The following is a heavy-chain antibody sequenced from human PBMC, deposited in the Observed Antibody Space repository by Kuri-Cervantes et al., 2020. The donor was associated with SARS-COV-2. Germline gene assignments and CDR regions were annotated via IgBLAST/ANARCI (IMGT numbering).Heavy chain of an antibody. CDR1: GYIFIEYY. V-gene: IGHV1-2*02. J-gene: IGHJ6*03. CDR3: ARGPEQWLATGGAKYYYYYYYMDV. CDR2: INPKTAGT. D-gene: IGHD6-19*01. Sequence: ASVKVSCKASGYIFIEYYIHWVRQAPGQGLEWMGWINPKTAGTKYAQKFQGRVTMTRDTSIGTAYMELNRLRSDDSAVYYCARGPEQWLATGGAKYYYYYYYMDVWGKGTTVTVSS.